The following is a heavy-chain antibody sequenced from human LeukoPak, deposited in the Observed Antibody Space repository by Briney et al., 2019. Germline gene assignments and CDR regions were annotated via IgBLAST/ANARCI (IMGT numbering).Heavy chain of an antibody. D-gene: IGHD6-13*01. J-gene: IGHJ4*02. CDR2: INPNSGGT. CDR3: GRGYSSSWYRRDYFDY. CDR1: GYTFTGYY. V-gene: IGHV1-2*02. Sequence: GASVKVSCKASGYTFTGYYMHWVRQAPGQGLEWMGWINPNSGGTNYAQKFQGRVTMTRDTSISTAYMELSRLRSDDTAVYYCGRGYSSSWYRRDYFDYWGQGTLVTVSS.